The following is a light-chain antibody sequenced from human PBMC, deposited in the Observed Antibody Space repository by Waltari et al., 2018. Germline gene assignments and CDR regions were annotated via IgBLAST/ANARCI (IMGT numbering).Light chain of an antibody. V-gene: IGKV3-20*01. CDR1: QSVSSTY. CDR3: QQYGSSPPWT. Sequence: EIVLTQSPGTLSLSPGERATLSCRASQSVSSTYFAWYQQIPGQAPRLHIYGASNRAIGIPDRFSGSGSGTDFTLTISRLEPEDFAVYYCQQYGSSPPWTFGQGTKVEI. J-gene: IGKJ1*01. CDR2: GAS.